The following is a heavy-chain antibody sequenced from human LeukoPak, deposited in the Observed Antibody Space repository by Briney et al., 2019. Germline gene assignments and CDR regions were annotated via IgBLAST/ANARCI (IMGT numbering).Heavy chain of an antibody. V-gene: IGHV3-23*01. Sequence: GGSLRLSCAASGFTFSSYAVSWVRQAPGKGLEWVSTLRASGGTTYYADSVKGRFTISRDNSKNTLYLQMNSLRAEDTAVYYCAKGSVFDYWGQGTLVTVSS. CDR2: LRASGGTT. CDR3: AKGSVFDY. CDR1: GFTFSSYA. J-gene: IGHJ4*02.